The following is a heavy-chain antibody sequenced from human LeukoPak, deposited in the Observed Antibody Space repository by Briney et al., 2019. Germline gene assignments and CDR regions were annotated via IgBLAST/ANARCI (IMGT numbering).Heavy chain of an antibody. CDR3: ARDGRAYYDFLTGYYHFDY. D-gene: IGHD3-9*01. Sequence: GASVKVSCKASGYTFTGYYMHWVRQAPGQGLEWMGWINPNSGGTNYAQKFQGWVTMTRETSISTAYMELSRLRSDDTAVYYCARDGRAYYDFLTGYYHFDYWGQGTLVTVSS. V-gene: IGHV1-2*04. J-gene: IGHJ4*02. CDR2: INPNSGGT. CDR1: GYTFTGYY.